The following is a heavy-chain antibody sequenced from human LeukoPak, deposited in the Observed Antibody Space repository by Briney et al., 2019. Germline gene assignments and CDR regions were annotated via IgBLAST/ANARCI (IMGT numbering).Heavy chain of an antibody. CDR3: ARDLSGVTGYTYGRGIDY. CDR2: ISGSGGST. Sequence: GGSLRLSCAASGFTFSSYAMSWVRQAPGKGLEWVSAISGSGGSTYYADSVKGRFTISRDNAKTSLYLQMNSLRAEDTAVYYCARDLSGVTGYTYGRGIDYWGQGTLVTVSS. V-gene: IGHV3-23*01. J-gene: IGHJ4*02. CDR1: GFTFSSYA. D-gene: IGHD5-18*01.